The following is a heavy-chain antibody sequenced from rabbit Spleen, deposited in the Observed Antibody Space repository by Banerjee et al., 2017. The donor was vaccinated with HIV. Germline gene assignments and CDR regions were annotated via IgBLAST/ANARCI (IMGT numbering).Heavy chain of an antibody. CDR1: GFSFSDRDV. D-gene: IGHD1-1*01. V-gene: IGHV1S45*01. CDR3: ARRSSIAGGGLDL. CDR2: INAYTGKP. Sequence: QEQLEESGGDLVKPGASLTLTCTASGFSFSDRDVMCWVRQAPGKGPQWIACINAYTGKPVYATWAKGRFTISRTSSTKVTLQMTSLTAADTATYFCARRSSIAGGGLDLWGPGTLVTVS. J-gene: IGHJ4*01.